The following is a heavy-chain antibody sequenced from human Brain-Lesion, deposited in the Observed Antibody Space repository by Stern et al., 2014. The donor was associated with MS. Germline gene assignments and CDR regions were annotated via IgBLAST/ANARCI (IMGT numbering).Heavy chain of an antibody. J-gene: IGHJ6*02. Sequence: EVQLVESGGGLVKPGGSLRLSCEASGFTFNSFSMNWVRQAPGKGLECVSSISGGTAYIYYADSVKGRFTISRDNAKNSLFLQMNTLRAEDTGVYYCARVDYSGTNCFYYYYGMDVWGQGTTVTVSS. D-gene: IGHD2-2*01. CDR2: ISGGTAYI. V-gene: IGHV3-21*01. CDR1: GFTFNSFS. CDR3: ARVDYSGTNCFYYYYGMDV.